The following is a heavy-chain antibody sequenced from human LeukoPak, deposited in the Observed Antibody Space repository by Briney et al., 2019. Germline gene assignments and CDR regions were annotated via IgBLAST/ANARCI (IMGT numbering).Heavy chain of an antibody. CDR1: GGSISSSNW. CDR3: ATEAYYDSSGPHFDY. V-gene: IGHV4-4*02. J-gene: IGHJ4*02. D-gene: IGHD3-22*01. CDR2: IYHAGNT. Sequence: SETLSLTCAVSGGSISSSNWWTWVRPPPGKGLEWIGEIYHAGNTNYNPSLKSRVTISVNKSKNQFSLKLTSVTAADTAVYYCATEAYYDSSGPHFDYWGQGTLVTVSS.